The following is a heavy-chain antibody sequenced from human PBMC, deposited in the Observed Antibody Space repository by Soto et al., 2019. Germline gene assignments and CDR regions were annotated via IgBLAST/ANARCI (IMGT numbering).Heavy chain of an antibody. CDR1: GGTFSSYA. J-gene: IGHJ6*02. Sequence: SVKVSCKASGGTFSSYAISWVRQAPGQGLEWMGGIIPIFGTANYAQKFQGRVTITADESTSTAYMELSSLRSEDTAVYYCARYCSSTSCYSYYYYGMDVWGQGTTVTVSS. V-gene: IGHV1-69*13. CDR3: ARYCSSTSCYSYYYYGMDV. CDR2: IIPIFGTA. D-gene: IGHD2-2*01.